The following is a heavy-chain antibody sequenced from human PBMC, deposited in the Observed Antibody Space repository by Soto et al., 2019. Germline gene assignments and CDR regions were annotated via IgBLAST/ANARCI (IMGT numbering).Heavy chain of an antibody. Sequence: ASGKVCCKASGYTFTSYCISWVRQAPGQGLEWMGWISAYNGNTNYAQKLQGRVTMTTDTSTSTAYMELRSLRSDDTAVYYCARDRIRLVGATRATADYYYYGMDVWGQGTTVTVSS. CDR2: ISAYNGNT. J-gene: IGHJ6*02. CDR1: GYTFTSYC. CDR3: ARDRIRLVGATRATADYYYYGMDV. V-gene: IGHV1-18*01. D-gene: IGHD1-26*01.